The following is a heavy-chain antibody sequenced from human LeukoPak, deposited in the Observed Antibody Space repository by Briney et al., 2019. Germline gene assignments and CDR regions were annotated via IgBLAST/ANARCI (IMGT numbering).Heavy chain of an antibody. CDR3: VRVRAAGIFDY. J-gene: IGHJ4*02. D-gene: IGHD6-13*01. CDR2: INPNSGGT. V-gene: IGHV1-2*06. Sequence: ASVKVSCKASGYTFTGYYMHWVRQAPGQGLEWMGRINPNSGGTNYAQKFQGRVTMTRDTSISTAYMELSRLRSDDTAVYYCVRVRAAGIFDYWGQGTLVTVSS. CDR1: GYTFTGYY.